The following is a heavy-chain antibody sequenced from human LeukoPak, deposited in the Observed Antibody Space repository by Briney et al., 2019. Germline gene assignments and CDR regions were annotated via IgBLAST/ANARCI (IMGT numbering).Heavy chain of an antibody. J-gene: IGHJ4*02. CDR2: IYYSGST. CDR1: GGSISSYY. Sequence: SETLSLTCTVSGGSISSYYWSWIRQPPGKGLEWIGYIYYSGSTNYNPSLKSRVTISVDTSKNQFSLKLSSVTAADTAVYYCARHDSSGYYYPYYFDYWGQGTLVTVSS. D-gene: IGHD3-22*01. V-gene: IGHV4-59*12. CDR3: ARHDSSGYYYPYYFDY.